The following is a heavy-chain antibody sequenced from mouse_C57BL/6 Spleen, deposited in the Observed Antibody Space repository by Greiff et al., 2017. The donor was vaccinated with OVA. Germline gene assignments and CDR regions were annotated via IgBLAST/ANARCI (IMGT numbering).Heavy chain of an antibody. V-gene: IGHV10-3*01. CDR3: VRGRDYHYAMDY. CDR2: IRSKSSNYAT. J-gene: IGHJ4*01. Sequence: EVHLVESGGGLVQPKGSLKLSCAASGFTFNTYAMHWVRQAPGKGLEWVARIRSKSSNYATYYADSVKDRFTISTDDSQSMLYLQMNNLKTEETAMYYCVRGRDYHYAMDYWGQGTSVTVSS. D-gene: IGHD2-4*01. CDR1: GFTFNTYA.